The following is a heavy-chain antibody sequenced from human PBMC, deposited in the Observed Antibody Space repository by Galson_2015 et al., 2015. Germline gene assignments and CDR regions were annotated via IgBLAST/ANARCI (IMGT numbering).Heavy chain of an antibody. V-gene: IGHV4-61*08. Sequence: SETLSLTCTVSGGSISSGGYYWSWLRQRPGKGLEWIGYIYYSGSTNYNPSLKSRVTISVDTSKSQFSLKLSSVTAADTAVYYCARDFYSSSWLNWFDPWGQGTLVTVSS. CDR2: IYYSGST. D-gene: IGHD6-13*01. J-gene: IGHJ5*02. CDR3: ARDFYSSSWLNWFDP. CDR1: GGSISSGGYY.